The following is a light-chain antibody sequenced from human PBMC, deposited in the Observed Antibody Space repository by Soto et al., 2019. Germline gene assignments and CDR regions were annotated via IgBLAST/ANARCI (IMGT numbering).Light chain of an antibody. Sequence: EIVLTQSPGTLSLSPGERVTLSCRASQSVSNNNLAWYQQKTGQAPRLLIYGASRRATGIPDRFSGSGSGTDFTLTIYRLEPEDFAVYKCQKYETLHAFGAGPNVDSK. CDR1: QSVSNNN. J-gene: IGKJ3*01. CDR3: QKYETLHA. CDR2: GAS. V-gene: IGKV3-20*01.